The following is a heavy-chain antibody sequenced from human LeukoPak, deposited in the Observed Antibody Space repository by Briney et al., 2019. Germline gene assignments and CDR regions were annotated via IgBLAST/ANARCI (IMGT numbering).Heavy chain of an antibody. J-gene: IGHJ6*02. CDR2: ISSSSSYI. CDR3: ASWITMVRGVIGGMDV. CDR1: GFTFSSYS. D-gene: IGHD3-10*01. Sequence: GGSLRLSCAASGFTFSSYSMNWVRQAPGKGLEWVSSISSSSSYIYYADSVKGRFTISRDNAKNSLYLQMNSLRAEDTAVYYCASWITMVRGVIGGMDVWGQGTTVTVSS. V-gene: IGHV3-21*01.